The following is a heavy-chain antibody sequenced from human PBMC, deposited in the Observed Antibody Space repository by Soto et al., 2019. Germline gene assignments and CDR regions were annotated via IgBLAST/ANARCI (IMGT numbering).Heavy chain of an antibody. V-gene: IGHV4-39*01. D-gene: IGHD3-22*01. Sequence: SETLSLTCNVSGGSISNSNYYWGWIRQPPGKWLEWIGSIYYTGNTYYNPSLKSRVTISVDTSKNQFSLKLDSVTAADTAVYFCERHSIWLLLSDYWGQGSLVTVSS. CDR3: ERHSIWLLLSDY. J-gene: IGHJ4*02. CDR2: IYYTGNT. CDR1: GGSISNSNYY.